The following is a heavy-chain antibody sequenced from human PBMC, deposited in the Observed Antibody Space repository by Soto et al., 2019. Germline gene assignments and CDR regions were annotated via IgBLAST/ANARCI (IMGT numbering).Heavy chain of an antibody. D-gene: IGHD2-15*01. J-gene: IGHJ4*02. Sequence: EVQLVESGGGLVQPGGSLRLSCAASGFTFSSYEMNWVRQAPGKGLEWVSYISNSGTTMYYADSVKGRFTISRDNAKNSLYLQMNSLRADETTVYYCARPGSRSGLYYFGYWGQGTLVTVSS. CDR3: ARPGSRSGLYYFGY. CDR1: GFTFSSYE. V-gene: IGHV3-48*03. CDR2: ISNSGTTM.